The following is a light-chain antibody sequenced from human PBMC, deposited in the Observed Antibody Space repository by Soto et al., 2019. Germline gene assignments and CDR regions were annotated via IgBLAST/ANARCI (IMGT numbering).Light chain of an antibody. CDR2: AAS. Sequence: DIQLTQSPSFLSASVGDRVTITFRASQGISSYLSWYQQKPGKAPKLLIYAASTLQSGVPSRFSGSGSGTEFTLTISSLQPEDFATYYCQQLNSYPRPFGQGTRLEI. J-gene: IGKJ5*01. V-gene: IGKV1-9*01. CDR3: QQLNSYPRP. CDR1: QGISSY.